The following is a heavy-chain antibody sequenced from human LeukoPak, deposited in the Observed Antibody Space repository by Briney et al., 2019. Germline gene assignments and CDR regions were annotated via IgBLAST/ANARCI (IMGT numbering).Heavy chain of an antibody. V-gene: IGHV4-34*01. Sequence: SETLSLTCAVYGGSFSGYYWSWIRQPPGKGLEWIGEINHSGSTNYNPSLKSRVTISVDTSKNQFSLKLRSVTAADTAVYYCARGAIAVARGVDYWGQGTLVTVSS. J-gene: IGHJ4*02. D-gene: IGHD6-19*01. CDR2: INHSGST. CDR1: GGSFSGYY. CDR3: ARGAIAVARGVDY.